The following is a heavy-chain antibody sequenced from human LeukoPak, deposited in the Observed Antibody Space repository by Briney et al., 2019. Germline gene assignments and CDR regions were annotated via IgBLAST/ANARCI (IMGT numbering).Heavy chain of an antibody. CDR1: GGTFSSYA. CDR2: IIPIFGTA. CDR3: ARDEGDHDAFDI. D-gene: IGHD2-21*02. Sequence: SVKVSCKASGGTFSSYAISWVRQAPGQGLEWMGGIIPIFGTANYAQKFQGRVTITADESTSTAYVELSSLRSEDTAVYCCARDEGDHDAFDIWGQGTMVTVSS. V-gene: IGHV1-69*13. J-gene: IGHJ3*02.